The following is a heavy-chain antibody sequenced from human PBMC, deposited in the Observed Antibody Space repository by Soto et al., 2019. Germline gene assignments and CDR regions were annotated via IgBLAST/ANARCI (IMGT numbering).Heavy chain of an antibody. V-gene: IGHV4-34*01. D-gene: IGHD3-22*01. CDR2: INHSGST. CDR1: GGSFSGYY. J-gene: IGHJ4*02. CDR3: ARGLNDSSGYYYSGWSF. Sequence: SETLSLTCAVYGGSFSGYYWSWIRQPPGKGLEWIGEINHSGSTNYNPSLKSRVTISVDTSKNQFSLKLSSVTAADTAVYYCARGLNDSSGYYYSGWSFWGQGTLVTVSS.